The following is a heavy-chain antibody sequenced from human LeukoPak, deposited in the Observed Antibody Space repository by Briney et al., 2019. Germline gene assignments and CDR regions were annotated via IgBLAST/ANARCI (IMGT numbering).Heavy chain of an antibody. V-gene: IGHV1-69*13. CDR1: GGTFSSYA. CDR2: IIPIFGTA. D-gene: IGHD2-2*01. J-gene: IGHJ6*03. Sequence: PSVKVSCKASGGTFSSYAISWVRQAPGQGLGWMGGIIPIFGTANYAQKFQGRVTITADESTSTAYMELSSLRSEDTAVYYCAREVQVVPAATHYYYYYMVVWGKGTTVTVSS. CDR3: AREVQVVPAATHYYYYYMVV.